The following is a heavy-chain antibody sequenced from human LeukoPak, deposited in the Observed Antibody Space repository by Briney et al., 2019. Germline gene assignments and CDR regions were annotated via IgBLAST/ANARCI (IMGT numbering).Heavy chain of an antibody. D-gene: IGHD3-10*01. CDR3: ARDFVVRNYGSGSRDSVLVGY. CDR1: GYTFTSYY. J-gene: IGHJ4*02. CDR2: INPNSGGT. Sequence: ASVKVSCKASGYTFTSYYMHWVRQAPGQGLEWMGWINPNSGGTNYAQKFQGRVTMTRDTSISTAYMELSRLRSDDTAVYYCARDFVVRNYGSGSRDSVLVGYWGQGTLVTVSS. V-gene: IGHV1-2*02.